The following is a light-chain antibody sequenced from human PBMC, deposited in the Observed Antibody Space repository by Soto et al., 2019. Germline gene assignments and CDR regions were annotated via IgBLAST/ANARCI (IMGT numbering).Light chain of an antibody. CDR3: QQYYSNRS. V-gene: IGKV1-8*01. CDR1: QDISSY. J-gene: IGKJ1*01. Sequence: AIRMTQSPTSFSASTGDRVTITCRASQDISSYLAWYQQKPGEAPKLMMQAASALQSRVPSRFSGSASGTEFTLTISRPQSEDVATYYCQQYYSNRSFGQGTKVEV. CDR2: AAS.